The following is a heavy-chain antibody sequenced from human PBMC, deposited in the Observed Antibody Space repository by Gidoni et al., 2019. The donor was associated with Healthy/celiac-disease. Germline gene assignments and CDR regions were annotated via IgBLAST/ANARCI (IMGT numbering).Heavy chain of an antibody. CDR1: GGTFSSYA. D-gene: IGHD3-10*01. V-gene: IGHV1-69*01. Sequence: QVQLVQSGAEVKKPGSSVKVSCKASGGTFSSYAISWVRQAPGQGLEWMGGIIPIFGTANYAQKFQGRVTITADESTSTAYMELSSLRSEDTAVYYCARAGWSKTMVRGVIIPYYYGMDVWGQGTTVTVSS. CDR2: IIPIFGTA. CDR3: ARAGWSKTMVRGVIIPYYYGMDV. J-gene: IGHJ6*02.